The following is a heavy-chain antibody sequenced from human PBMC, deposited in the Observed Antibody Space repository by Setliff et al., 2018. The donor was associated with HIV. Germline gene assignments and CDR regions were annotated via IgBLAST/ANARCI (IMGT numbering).Heavy chain of an antibody. CDR2: INASGDKT. CDR1: GFNFTNYY. CDR3: AKKKGYDSSGYYYFDS. V-gene: IGHV1-46*01. Sequence: ASVKVSCKASGFNFTNYYIHWVRQAPGEGLEWVGVINASGDKTNYAQKFQGRVTMTRDTSTSTVYMELSSLRSEDTGVYYCAKKKGYDSSGYYYFDSWGQGILVTVSS. D-gene: IGHD3-22*01. J-gene: IGHJ4*02.